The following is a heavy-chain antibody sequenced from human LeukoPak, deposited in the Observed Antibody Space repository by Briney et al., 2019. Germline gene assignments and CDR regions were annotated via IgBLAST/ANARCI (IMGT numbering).Heavy chain of an antibody. CDR1: GGTFSSYA. CDR2: IIPIFGTA. Sequence: SVKVSCKASGGTFSSYAISWVRQAPGQGLEWMGGIIPIFGTANYAQKFQGRVTITADESTSTAYMELSRLRSDDTAVYYCARERTEIVPTEVTTQFYSYYYGLDVWGQGTTVTVSS. J-gene: IGHJ6*02. CDR3: ARERTEIVPTEVTTQFYSYYYGLDV. V-gene: IGHV1-69*13. D-gene: IGHD1-1*01.